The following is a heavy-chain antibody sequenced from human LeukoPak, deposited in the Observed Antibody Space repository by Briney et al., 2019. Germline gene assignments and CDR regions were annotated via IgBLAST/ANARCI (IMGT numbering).Heavy chain of an antibody. Sequence: SETLSLSCTVSGASISNSAYYWLWIRQPPGEGLECIGTVHYSGSAFYNPSLKSRVNISVDTSKNQFSLQLSSVTAADTAVYYCARLFFVIDTWGQGTLVTVSS. CDR3: ARLFFVIDT. D-gene: IGHD3-3*01. J-gene: IGHJ5*02. CDR2: VHYSGSA. CDR1: GASISNSAYY. V-gene: IGHV4-39*01.